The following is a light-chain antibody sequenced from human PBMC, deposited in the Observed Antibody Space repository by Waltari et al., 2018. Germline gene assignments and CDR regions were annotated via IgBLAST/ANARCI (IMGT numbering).Light chain of an antibody. Sequence: SYELTQPPSVSVSPGQTARITCSGDALPKQYAYWYQQKPGQAPVLVIYNDRERPSGIPERFSGSSSGTTVTLTISGVQAEDEADYYCQSADSSGHVVFGGGTKLTVL. V-gene: IGLV3-25*03. CDR3: QSADSSGHVV. CDR1: ALPKQY. CDR2: NDR. J-gene: IGLJ2*01.